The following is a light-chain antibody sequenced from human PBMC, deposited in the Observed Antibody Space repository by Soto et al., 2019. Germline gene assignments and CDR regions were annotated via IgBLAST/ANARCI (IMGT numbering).Light chain of an antibody. V-gene: IGLV2-14*01. CDR3: SSYTSSSTTVV. CDR2: EVS. J-gene: IGLJ2*01. CDR1: SSDVGGYNY. Sequence: SALTQPASVSGSPGQSITISCTGTSSDVGGYNYVSWYQQHPGKAPKHMIYEVSNRPSGVSNRCSGSKTGNTASLTISGLQAEDEADYYCSSYTSSSTTVVFGGGTKLTVL.